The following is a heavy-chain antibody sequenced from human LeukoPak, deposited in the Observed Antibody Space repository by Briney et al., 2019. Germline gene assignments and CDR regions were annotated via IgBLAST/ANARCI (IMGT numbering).Heavy chain of an antibody. CDR2: IYYSGST. D-gene: IGHD6-13*01. V-gene: IGHV4-59*01. CDR1: SGSISSYY. J-gene: IGHJ4*02. CDR3: ARTVAAAPFDY. Sequence: SSETLSHTCTVSSGSISSYYWSWIRQPPGKGLEWIGYIYYSGSTNYNPSLKSRVTMSVDTSKNQFSLKLSPVTAADTAVYYCARTVAAAPFDYWGQGTLVTVSS.